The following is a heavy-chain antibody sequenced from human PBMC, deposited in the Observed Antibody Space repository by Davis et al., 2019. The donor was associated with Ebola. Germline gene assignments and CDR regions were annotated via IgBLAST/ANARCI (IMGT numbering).Heavy chain of an antibody. D-gene: IGHD1-1*01. CDR2: ITVYNGNT. V-gene: IGHV1-18*01. J-gene: IGHJ4*02. Sequence: ASVKVSCKASEYTFTSYDINWVRQATGQGLEWMGRITVYNGNTNYAQKFQGRVTMTTDTSTSTAYMEVGILRSDDTAVYYCARAQFPTTSDHWGQGTLVTVSS. CDR3: ARAQFPTTSDH. CDR1: EYTFTSYD.